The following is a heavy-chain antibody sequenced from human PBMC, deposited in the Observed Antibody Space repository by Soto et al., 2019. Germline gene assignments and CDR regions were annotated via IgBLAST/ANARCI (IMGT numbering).Heavy chain of an antibody. J-gene: IGHJ4*02. CDR3: ARASQGVFLDS. Sequence: QVQLQESGPGLVKPSQTLSLTCTVSGGSISSDNYFWSWIRQPPGKGLEWIGYIYYSGSTYYNSSLNSRVTISIDTSKNQFSLELSSVTAADTAVYYCARASQGVFLDSWGQGTLVTVSS. CDR1: GGSISSDNYF. D-gene: IGHD2-8*01. V-gene: IGHV4-30-4*01. CDR2: IYYSGST.